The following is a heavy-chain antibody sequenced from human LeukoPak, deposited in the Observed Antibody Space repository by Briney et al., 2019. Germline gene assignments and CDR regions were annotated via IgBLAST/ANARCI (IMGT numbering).Heavy chain of an antibody. CDR3: SSDSRGAFDY. CDR1: GFTFSSYW. CDR2: IKQDGSEK. D-gene: IGHD3-10*01. V-gene: IGHV3-7*01. J-gene: IGHJ4*02. Sequence: GGSLRLSCAASGFTFSSYWMSWVRQAPGKGLEWVANIKQDGSEKYYVDSVKGRFTISRDNAKNSLYLQMNSLRAEDAAVYYCSSDSRGAFDYWGQGTLVTVSS.